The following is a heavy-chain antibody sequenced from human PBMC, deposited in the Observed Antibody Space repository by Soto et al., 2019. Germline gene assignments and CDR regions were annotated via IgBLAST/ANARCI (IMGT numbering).Heavy chain of an antibody. J-gene: IGHJ6*02. CDR1: GFTFSSYA. D-gene: IGHD3-3*01. Sequence: GGSLRLSCAASGFTFSSYAMHWVRQAPGKGLEWVAVISYDGSNKYYADSVKGRFTISRDNSKNTLYLQMNSLRAEDTAVYYCARGKLPADYDFWSGSTQGYYYGMDVWGQGTTVTVSS. V-gene: IGHV3-30-3*01. CDR3: ARGKLPADYDFWSGSTQGYYYGMDV. CDR2: ISYDGSNK.